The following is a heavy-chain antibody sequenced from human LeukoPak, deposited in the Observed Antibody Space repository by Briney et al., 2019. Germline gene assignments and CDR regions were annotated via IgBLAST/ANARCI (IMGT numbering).Heavy chain of an antibody. CDR3: ARSRGYSGYDTNWFDP. D-gene: IGHD5-12*01. CDR1: GGSISSSSYY. Sequence: SETLSLTCTVSGGSISSSSYYWGWIRQPPGKGLEWIGSIYYSRRTYYNTSLKSRVTISVDTSKNQFSLKLSSVTAADTAVYYCARSRGYSGYDTNWFDPWGQGTLVTVSS. V-gene: IGHV4-39*01. J-gene: IGHJ5*02. CDR2: IYYSRRT.